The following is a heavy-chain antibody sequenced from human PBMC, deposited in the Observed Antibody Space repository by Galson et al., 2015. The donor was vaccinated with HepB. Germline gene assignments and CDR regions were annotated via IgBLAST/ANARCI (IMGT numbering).Heavy chain of an antibody. V-gene: IGHV1-2*02. CDR3: AREARYCSSTSCYLTSTYYMDV. CDR2: INPNSGGT. D-gene: IGHD2-2*01. J-gene: IGHJ6*03. CDR1: GYTFTGYY. Sequence: SVKVSCKASGYTFTGYYMHWVRQAPGQGLEWMGWINPNSGGTNYAQKFQGRVSMTRDTSISTAYMELSRLRSDDTAVYYCAREARYCSSTSCYLTSTYYMDVWGKGTTVTVSS.